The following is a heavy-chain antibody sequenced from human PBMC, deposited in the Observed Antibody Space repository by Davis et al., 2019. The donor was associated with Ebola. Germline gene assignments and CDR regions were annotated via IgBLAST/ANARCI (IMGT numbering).Heavy chain of an antibody. CDR3: ARAGLSLTTVTLEY. CDR2: ISYDGSNK. CDR1: GFTFTYYG. V-gene: IGHV3-30*03. Sequence: PGGSLRLSCAASGFTFTYYGMHWVRQAPGKGLEWVALISYDGSNKYYADSVKGRFTISRDNAKNTLYLQMNSLRAEDTAVYYCARAGLSLTTVTLEYWGQGTLVTVSS. J-gene: IGHJ4*02. D-gene: IGHD4-17*01.